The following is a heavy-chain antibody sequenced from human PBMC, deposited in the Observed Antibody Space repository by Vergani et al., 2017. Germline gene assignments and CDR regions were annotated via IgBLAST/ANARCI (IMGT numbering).Heavy chain of an antibody. CDR3: ARQHCSSTSCLFVPKWFDP. V-gene: IGHV4-31*03. CDR2: IYYSGST. D-gene: IGHD2-2*01. Sequence: QVQLQESGPGLVKPSQTLSLTCTVSGGSISSGGYYWSWIRQHPGKGLEWIGYIYYSGSTYYNPSLKSRVTISVDTSKNQFSLKLSSVTAADTAVYYCARQHCSSTSCLFVPKWFDPWGQGTLVTVSS. J-gene: IGHJ5*02. CDR1: GGSISSGGYY.